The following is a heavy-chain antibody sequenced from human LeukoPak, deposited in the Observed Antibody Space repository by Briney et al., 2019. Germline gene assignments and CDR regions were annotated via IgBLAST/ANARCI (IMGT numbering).Heavy chain of an antibody. V-gene: IGHV1-18*01. J-gene: IGHJ6*02. D-gene: IGHD2-15*01. CDR1: GYTFTNYG. CDR3: ARAGEDTPLTYYYYGMDV. Sequence: ASVKVSCKASGYTFTNYGISWVRQAPGQGLEWMAWISVYNGNTNYAQKLQGRVTMTTDTSTNTAYMELRSLRSDDTAVYYCARAGEDTPLTYYYYGMDVWGQGTTVTVSS. CDR2: ISVYNGNT.